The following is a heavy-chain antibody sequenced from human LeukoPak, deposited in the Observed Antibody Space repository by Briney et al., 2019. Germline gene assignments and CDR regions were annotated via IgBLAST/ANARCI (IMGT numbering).Heavy chain of an antibody. CDR2: INSDGSST. Sequence: PGGSLRLSCAASGFTFSSYWMSWVRQAPGKGLVWVSRINSDGSSTSYADSVRGRFSISRDNAKNTLYLQMNSLRAEDTAVYYCARGLSGYASSLGYWGQGTLVTVSA. CDR3: ARGLSGYASSLGY. V-gene: IGHV3-74*01. D-gene: IGHD6-6*01. CDR1: GFTFSSYW. J-gene: IGHJ4*02.